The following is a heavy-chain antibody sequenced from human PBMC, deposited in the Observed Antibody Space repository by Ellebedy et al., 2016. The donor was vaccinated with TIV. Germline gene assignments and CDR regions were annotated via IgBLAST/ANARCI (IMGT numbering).Heavy chain of an antibody. V-gene: IGHV3-53*01. CDR1: GFTVSNNY. CDR3: ASSPSQGY. J-gene: IGHJ4*02. CDR2: IYSGGNT. Sequence: GESLKLSCAASGFTVSNNYMSWVRQAPGKGLEWVSVIYSGGNTFYAESVKGRFTISRDSSQNTLYLQMHSLRAEDTAVYYCASSPSQGYWGQGTLVTVSS.